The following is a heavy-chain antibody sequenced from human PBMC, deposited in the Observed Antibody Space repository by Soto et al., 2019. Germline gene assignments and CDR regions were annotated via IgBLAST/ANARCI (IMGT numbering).Heavy chain of an antibody. J-gene: IGHJ4*02. CDR3: AAELTVRGPFPVFDY. V-gene: IGHV1-58*01. Sequence: SVKVSCKASGFTFTSSAVQWVRQARGQRLEWIGWIVVGSGNTNYAQKFQERVTITRDMSTSTAYMELSSLRSEDTAVYYCAAELTVRGPFPVFDYWGQGTLVTVSS. CDR2: IVVGSGNT. D-gene: IGHD3-10*01. CDR1: GFTFTSSA.